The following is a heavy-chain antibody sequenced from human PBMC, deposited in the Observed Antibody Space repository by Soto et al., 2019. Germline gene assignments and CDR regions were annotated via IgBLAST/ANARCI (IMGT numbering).Heavy chain of an antibody. D-gene: IGHD2-21*02. V-gene: IGHV3-30*18. CDR3: AKDAEMDIVVVAVAEYFDS. CDR2: ISKDGWKK. Sequence: QVQLEESGGGVVKPGKSLRLSCAGSGFTFNSYGMHWVRQTPGKGLEWVAGISKDGWKKHYLASVEGRFTISRDNSKNTLTLQMDRLRSDDTALYYCAKDAEMDIVVVAVAEYFDSWGPGTLVIVSS. CDR1: GFTFNSYG. J-gene: IGHJ4*02.